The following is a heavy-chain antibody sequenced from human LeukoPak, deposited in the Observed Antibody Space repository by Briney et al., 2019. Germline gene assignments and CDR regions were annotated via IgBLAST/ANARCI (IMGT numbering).Heavy chain of an antibody. CDR2: IHYSGST. CDR1: GGSISNYY. D-gene: IGHD4-17*01. CDR3: ARGYAYGDTGSFDY. J-gene: IGHJ4*02. V-gene: IGHV4-59*01. Sequence: SSETLSLTCTVSGGSISNYYWTWIRQPPGKRLEWIGYIHYSGSTTCNPSFKSRVTISVDTSKNQFSLRLSSVTAADTALYYCARGYAYGDTGSFDYWGQGALVTVSS.